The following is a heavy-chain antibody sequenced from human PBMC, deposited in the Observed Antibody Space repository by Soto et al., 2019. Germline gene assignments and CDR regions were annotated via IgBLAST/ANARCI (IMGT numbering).Heavy chain of an antibody. J-gene: IGHJ4*02. CDR2: ISYDGSNK. V-gene: IGHV3-30-3*01. Sequence: GGSLRLSCAASGFTFSSYAMHWVRQAPGKGLEWVAVISYDGSNKYYADSVKGRFTISRDNSKNTLYLQMNSLRAEDTAVYYCARDKTDCSGGSCYYLDYFDYWGQGTLVTVSS. D-gene: IGHD2-15*01. CDR3: ARDKTDCSGGSCYYLDYFDY. CDR1: GFTFSSYA.